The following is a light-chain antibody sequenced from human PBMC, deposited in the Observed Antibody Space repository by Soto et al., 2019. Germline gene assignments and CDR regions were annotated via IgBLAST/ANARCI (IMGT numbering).Light chain of an antibody. V-gene: IGKV1-27*01. CDR3: QKYNSDPVT. Sequence: DIQMTQSPSSLSASVGDRVTITCRASQGISNYLAWYQQKPGKVPKLLIYGATTLQAGVPSRFSGSVSGTDFTLSISSLQPEDVATYYCQKYNSDPVTFGPGTKVDIK. CDR2: GAT. J-gene: IGKJ3*01. CDR1: QGISNY.